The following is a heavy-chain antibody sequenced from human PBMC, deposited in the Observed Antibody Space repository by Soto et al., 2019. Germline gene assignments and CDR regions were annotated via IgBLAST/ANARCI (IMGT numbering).Heavy chain of an antibody. D-gene: IGHD6-13*01. J-gene: IGHJ5*02. Sequence: GGSLRLSCAASGFTFSNFPMNWVPQAPGKGLEWVSTVGGSGGTTYYADSVKGRFTISRDNSKNTVYLQMNSLRADDTAVYYCATRYSSSWSQFDPWGQGTLVTVSS. CDR1: GFTFSNFP. CDR2: VGGSGGTT. V-gene: IGHV3-23*01. CDR3: ATRYSSSWSQFDP.